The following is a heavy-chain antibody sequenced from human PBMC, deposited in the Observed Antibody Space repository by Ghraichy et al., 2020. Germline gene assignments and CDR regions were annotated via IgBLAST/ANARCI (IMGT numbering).Heavy chain of an antibody. CDR3: AKDSRSGSYRNWYFDL. J-gene: IGHJ2*01. CDR1: GFTFDDYT. Sequence: GGSLRLSCAASGFTFDDYTMHWVRQAPGKGLDWVSLISWDGGSTYYADSVKGRFTISRDNSKNSLYLQMNSLRTYDTALYYCAKDSRSGSYRNWYFDLWGRGTLVTVSS. D-gene: IGHD1-26*01. CDR2: ISWDGGST. V-gene: IGHV3-43*01.